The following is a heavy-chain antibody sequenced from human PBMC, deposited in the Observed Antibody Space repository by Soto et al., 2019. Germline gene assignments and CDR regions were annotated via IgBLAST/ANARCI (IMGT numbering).Heavy chain of an antibody. V-gene: IGHV6-1*01. J-gene: IGHJ6*02. Sequence: SQTLSLPCAISGDSVSSNSAAWNWIRQSPSRGLEWLGRTYYRSKWYNDYAVSVKSRITINPDTSKNQFSLQLNSVTPEDTAVYYCARALTAAGSDYYYYGMDVWGQGTTVTVSS. CDR2: TYYRSKWYN. CDR1: GDSVSSNSAA. CDR3: ARALTAAGSDYYYYGMDV. D-gene: IGHD6-13*01.